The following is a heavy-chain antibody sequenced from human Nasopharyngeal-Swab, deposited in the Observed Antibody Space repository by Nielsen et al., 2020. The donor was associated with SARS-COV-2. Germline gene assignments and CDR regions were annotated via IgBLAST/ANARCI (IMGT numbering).Heavy chain of an antibody. J-gene: IGHJ6*02. CDR3: ARDYWYYDFWSGSNYGMDV. V-gene: IGHV3-21*01. CDR2: ISSSSSYI. D-gene: IGHD3-3*01. CDR1: GFTFSSYS. Sequence: GESLKIYCAASGFTFSSYSMNWVRQAPGKGLEWVSSISSSSSYIYYADSVKGRFTISRDNAKNSLYLQMNSLRAEDTAVYYCARDYWYYDFWSGSNYGMDVWGQGTTVTVSS.